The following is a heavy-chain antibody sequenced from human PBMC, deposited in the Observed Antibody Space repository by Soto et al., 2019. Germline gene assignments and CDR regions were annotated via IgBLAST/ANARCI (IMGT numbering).Heavy chain of an antibody. V-gene: IGHV1-3*01. D-gene: IGHD3-22*01. J-gene: IGHJ4*02. Sequence: ASVKVSCKASGYTFTSYAMHWVRQAPGQRLEWMGWINAGNGNTKYSQKFQGRVTITRDTSASTAYMELSSLRSEDTAVYYCARDSSGYYYAGFGYWGQGTLVTGSS. CDR2: INAGNGNT. CDR3: ARDSSGYYYAGFGY. CDR1: GYTFTSYA.